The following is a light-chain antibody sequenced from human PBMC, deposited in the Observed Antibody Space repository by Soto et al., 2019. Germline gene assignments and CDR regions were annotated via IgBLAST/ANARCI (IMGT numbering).Light chain of an antibody. CDR1: QSINSW. V-gene: IGKV1-5*03. CDR3: QQYNSYPIT. CDR2: KAS. Sequence: DIQMTQSPSTLSASVGDRVTITCRASQSINSWLAWYQQKPGKAPKPLIYKASSLESGVPSRFSGSGSGTEFTLTISSLQPDDFATYYCQQYNSYPITFGPGTKVDIK. J-gene: IGKJ3*01.